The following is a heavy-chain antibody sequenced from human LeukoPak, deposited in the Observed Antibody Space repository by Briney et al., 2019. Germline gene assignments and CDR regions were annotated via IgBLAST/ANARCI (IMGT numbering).Heavy chain of an antibody. CDR3: ARSEMGKGAFDI. J-gene: IGHJ3*02. D-gene: IGHD5-24*01. CDR1: GGSISSGGYF. CDR2: IYYSGST. V-gene: IGHV4-31*03. Sequence: PSETLSLTCTVSGGSISSGGYFWSWIRQHPGKGLEWIGYIYYSGSTYYNPSLKSRVTISVDTSKNQFSLKLSSVTAADTAVYYCARSEMGKGAFDIWGQGTMVTVSS.